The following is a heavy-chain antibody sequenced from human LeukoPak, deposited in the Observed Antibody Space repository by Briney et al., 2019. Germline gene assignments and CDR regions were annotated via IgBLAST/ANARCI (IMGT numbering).Heavy chain of an antibody. V-gene: IGHV3-23*01. D-gene: IGHD3-3*01. J-gene: IGHJ4*02. Sequence: GGSLRLSCSASGFSLSDYGMSWVRQAPGKGLEWVSAISGSGGSTYYADSVKGRFTISRDNSKNTLYLQMNSLRAEDTAVYYCAKEYYDFWSGYYSFGYWGQGTLVTVSS. CDR1: GFSLSDYG. CDR2: ISGSGGST. CDR3: AKEYYDFWSGYYSFGY.